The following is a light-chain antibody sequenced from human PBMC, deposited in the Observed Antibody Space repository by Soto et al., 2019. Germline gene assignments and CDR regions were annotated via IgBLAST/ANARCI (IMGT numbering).Light chain of an antibody. V-gene: IGLV1-51*01. CDR2: DND. J-gene: IGLJ3*02. Sequence: QSVLTQPPSVSAAPGQKVTVSCSESRSNIGNNYVSWYQHLPGTAPKLLIYDNDKRPSGIPDRFSASKSGTSATLDITGLQTGDEADYYCEAWDSNLSGGVFGGGTKLTVL. CDR1: RSNIGNNY. CDR3: EAWDSNLSGGV.